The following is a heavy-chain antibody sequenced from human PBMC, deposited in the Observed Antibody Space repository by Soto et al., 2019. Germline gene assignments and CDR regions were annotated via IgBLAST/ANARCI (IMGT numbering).Heavy chain of an antibody. CDR1: GGTFSSYT. CDR3: ARQPTVTPYYYYGMDV. CDR2: IIPIFGTP. V-gene: IGHV1-69*12. J-gene: IGHJ6*02. D-gene: IGHD4-4*01. Sequence: QVQLVQSGAEVKKRGSSVKVSCKASGGTFSSYTISWVRQAPGQGLEWMGGIIPIFGTPDYAQKFQGRVTITADESTSTAYMELSSLRSEDTSVYYCARQPTVTPYYYYGMDVWGQGTTVTVSS.